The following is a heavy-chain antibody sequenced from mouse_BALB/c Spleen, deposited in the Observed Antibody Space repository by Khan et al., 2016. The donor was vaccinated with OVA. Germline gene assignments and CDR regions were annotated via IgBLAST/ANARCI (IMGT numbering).Heavy chain of an antibody. D-gene: IGHD1-1*01. Sequence: EVQLQESGPGLVKPSQSLSLTCTVTGYSITSDYAWNWIRQFPGNKLEWMGLISYSGNTNYNPSLKSRISITRDTSKNQFFLQLNSVTTEDTARYDCARVYGGVFDYWGQGTTLTVSS. V-gene: IGHV3-2*02. CDR3: ARVYGGVFDY. CDR2: ISYSGNT. J-gene: IGHJ2*01. CDR1: GYSITSDYA.